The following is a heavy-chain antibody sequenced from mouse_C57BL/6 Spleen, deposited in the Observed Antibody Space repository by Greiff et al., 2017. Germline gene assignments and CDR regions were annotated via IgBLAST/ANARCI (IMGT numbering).Heavy chain of an antibody. CDR1: GFTFSDYY. CDR3: ARGGAYYSNPYAMDY. Sequence: DVKLVESEGGLVQPGSSMKLSCTASGFTFSDYYMAWVRQVPEKGLEWVANINYDGSSTYYLDSLKSRFVISRDNAKNILYLQMSSLKSEDTATYYCARGGAYYSNPYAMDYWGQGTSVTVSS. D-gene: IGHD2-5*01. V-gene: IGHV5-16*01. CDR2: INYDGSST. J-gene: IGHJ4*01.